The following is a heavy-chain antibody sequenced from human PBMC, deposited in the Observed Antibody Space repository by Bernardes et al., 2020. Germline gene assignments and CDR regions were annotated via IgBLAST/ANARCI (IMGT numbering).Heavy chain of an antibody. CDR2: VYYSGST. CDR1: GGSINNNNYY. CDR3: ARGGGWQWLVPAHFDY. V-gene: IGHV4-39*01. D-gene: IGHD6-19*01. J-gene: IGHJ4*02. Sequence: SETLSLTCSVSGGSINNNNYYWGWIRQPPGKGLEYIGTVYYSGSTYYSPSLKSRLTISVDTSKNQFSLKLTSVTAADTAVYYCARGGGWQWLVPAHFDYWGQGTLVTVSS.